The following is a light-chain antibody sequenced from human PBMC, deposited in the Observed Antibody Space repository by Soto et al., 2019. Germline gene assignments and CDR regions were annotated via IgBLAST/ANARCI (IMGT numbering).Light chain of an antibody. CDR3: AAWDDTLNGLV. Sequence: QSVLTQPPSASGTPGQRVTISCSGSSSNIGSNYVYWYQQVPGTAPRLLMYRASQRPSGVPDRFSGSKSGTSASLAISGLRSEDEADYYCAAWDDTLNGLVFGGGTKLHRP. CDR1: SSNIGSNY. V-gene: IGLV1-47*01. CDR2: RAS. J-gene: IGLJ2*01.